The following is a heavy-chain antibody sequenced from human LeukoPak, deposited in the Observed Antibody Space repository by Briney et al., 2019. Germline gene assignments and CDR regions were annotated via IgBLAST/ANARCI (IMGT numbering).Heavy chain of an antibody. CDR2: IYYSGRT. CDR3: ASTSGSYIFDY. Sequence: PSETLSLTCTVSGDSISSYHWSWVRQAPGKELEWIAYIYYSGRTNYNPSLKSRVTMSIDTSKNNFSLNLSSVTAADTAVYYCASTSGSYIFDYWGQGILVTVSS. CDR1: GDSISSYH. J-gene: IGHJ4*02. V-gene: IGHV4-59*01. D-gene: IGHD1-26*01.